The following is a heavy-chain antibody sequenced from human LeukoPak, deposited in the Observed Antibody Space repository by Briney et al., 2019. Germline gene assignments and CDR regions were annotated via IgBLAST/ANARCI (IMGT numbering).Heavy chain of an antibody. J-gene: IGHJ4*02. Sequence: PGGSLRLSCAASGFTFSSYAMSWVRQAPGKGLEWVSAISGSGGSTYYADSVKGRFTISRDNSKNTPYLQMNSLRAEDTAVYYCATRSSGWYLGYWGQGTLVTVSS. D-gene: IGHD6-19*01. CDR1: GFTFSSYA. CDR2: ISGSGGST. V-gene: IGHV3-23*01. CDR3: ATRSSGWYLGY.